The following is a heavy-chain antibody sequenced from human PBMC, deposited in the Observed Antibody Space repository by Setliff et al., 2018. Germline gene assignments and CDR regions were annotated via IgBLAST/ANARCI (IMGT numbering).Heavy chain of an antibody. CDR1: GYTIAAGYY. V-gene: IGHV4-38-2*01. D-gene: IGHD3-16*02. J-gene: IGHJ5*02. CDR3: ARHVWGSYRFYSWFDP. CDR2: IHQSGSA. Sequence: PSETLSLTCAVSGYTIAAGYYWGWIRQPPGRGLEWIGSIHQSGSASYNPTLKSRVVMSVDTSSNHFSLKLSSVTAADTAVYYCARHVWGSYRFYSWFDPWGQGTLVTVSS.